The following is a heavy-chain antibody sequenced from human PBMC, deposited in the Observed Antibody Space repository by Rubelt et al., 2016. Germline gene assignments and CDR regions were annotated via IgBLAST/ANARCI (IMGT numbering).Heavy chain of an antibody. J-gene: IGHJ6*02. Sequence: QVQLQESGPGLVQPSETLSLTCAVSGASISSGGYSWSWIRQPPGKGLEWVGYIYYSGSTYYNPSLMGRVTISVDTSKNQFSLKLSSVTAADTAVYYCARENRIQLWARGYYGMDVWGQGTTVTVSS. CDR2: IYYSGST. CDR1: GASISSGGYS. D-gene: IGHD5-18*01. V-gene: IGHV4-31*11. CDR3: ARENRIQLWARGYYGMDV.